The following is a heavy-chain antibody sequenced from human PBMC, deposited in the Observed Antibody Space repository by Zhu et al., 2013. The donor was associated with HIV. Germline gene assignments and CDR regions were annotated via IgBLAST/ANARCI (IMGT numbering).Heavy chain of an antibody. D-gene: IGHD6-19*01. J-gene: IGHJ6*03. V-gene: IGHV4-4*02. CDR3: TRVRAVAGDYYYYYMDV. CDR2: ISQSGDI. CDR1: GGSISSTKW. Sequence: QVQLQESGPGLVKPSGTLSLSCAVSGGSISSTKWWSWVRQPPGKGLEWIGEISQSGDINYNPSLKSRGTISMDKSMNQFSLKLSSVTAADTAVYYCTRVRAVAGDYYYYYMDVWGKGAPVTVSS.